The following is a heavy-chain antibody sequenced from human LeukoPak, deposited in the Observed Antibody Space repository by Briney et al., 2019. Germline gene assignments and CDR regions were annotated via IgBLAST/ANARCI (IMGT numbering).Heavy chain of an antibody. D-gene: IGHD3-10*01. CDR1: GCSISSYY. Sequence: SETLSRTCTGSGCSISSYYWVWIRQPPGKGLEWIGYIYYSGSPNYTPSLKSRVTISVDTSNNQFSLKLSSVTAADTAVYYCARSTRSWFDPWGQGTLVTVSS. CDR3: ARSTRSWFDP. V-gene: IGHV4-59*01. J-gene: IGHJ5*02. CDR2: IYYSGSP.